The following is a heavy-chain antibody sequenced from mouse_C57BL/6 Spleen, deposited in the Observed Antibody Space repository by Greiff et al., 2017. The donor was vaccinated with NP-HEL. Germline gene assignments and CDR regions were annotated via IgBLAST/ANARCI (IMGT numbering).Heavy chain of an antibody. D-gene: IGHD4-1*01. V-gene: IGHV1-80*01. CDR1: GYAFSSYW. Sequence: VKLQESGAELVKPGASVKISCKASGYAFSSYWMNWVKQRPGKGLEWIGQIYPGDGDTNYNGKFKGKATLTADKSSSTAYMQLSSLTSEDSAVYFCARELTGPYYYAMDYWGQGTSVTVSS. CDR3: ARELTGPYYYAMDY. CDR2: IYPGDGDT. J-gene: IGHJ4*01.